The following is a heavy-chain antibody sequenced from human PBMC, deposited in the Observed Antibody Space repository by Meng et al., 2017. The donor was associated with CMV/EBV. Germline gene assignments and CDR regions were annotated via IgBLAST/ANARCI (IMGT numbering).Heavy chain of an antibody. D-gene: IGHD2-2*01. Sequence: QVQLVGSGGGLGKPGGSLRLSCAASGFTFSDYYMSWIRQAPGKGLEWVSYISSSSSYTNYADSVKGRFTISRDNAKNSLYLQMNSLRAEDTAVYYCARLGVVPAAIGYWGQGTLVTVSS. V-gene: IGHV3-11*05. J-gene: IGHJ4*02. CDR3: ARLGVVPAAIGY. CDR1: GFTFSDYY. CDR2: ISSSSSYT.